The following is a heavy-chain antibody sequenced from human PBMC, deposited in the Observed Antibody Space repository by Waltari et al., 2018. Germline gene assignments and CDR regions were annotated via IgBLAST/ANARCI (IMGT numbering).Heavy chain of an antibody. V-gene: IGHV3-30*18. Sequence: QVQLVVSGGGVVQPGKSLRLSCAASGFIFSTYGMHWVRQAPGKGRDLLALISYDGSVKYYEDSVKGRFTISRDNSNNTLLLQMNSLRAEDTAVYYCAKGPGRYMDRYMDVWGKGTTVTVSS. J-gene: IGHJ6*03. CDR2: ISYDGSVK. D-gene: IGHD1-1*01. CDR3: AKGPGRYMDRYMDV. CDR1: GFIFSTYG.